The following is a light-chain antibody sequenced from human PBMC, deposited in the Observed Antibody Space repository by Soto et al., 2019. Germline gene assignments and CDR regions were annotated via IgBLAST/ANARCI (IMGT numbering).Light chain of an antibody. J-gene: IGLJ2*01. Sequence: QSVVTQTPSASGTPGQRVTISCSGSSSNIGDSPVDWYQQVPGAAPKLLIYSTNQRPSGVPDRFSGSKSGTSASLALSGLQSEDEAEYFCAVWIGSLNTVVFGGGTKLTVL. CDR2: STN. CDR1: SSNIGDSP. V-gene: IGLV1-44*01. CDR3: AVWIGSLNTVV.